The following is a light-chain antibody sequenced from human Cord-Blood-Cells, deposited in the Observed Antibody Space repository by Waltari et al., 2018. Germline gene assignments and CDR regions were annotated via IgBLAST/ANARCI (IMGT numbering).Light chain of an antibody. V-gene: IGKV3-11*01. Sequence: EIVLTQSPATLSLSPGERATLSSRASQSVSSSLAWYQQNPGQAPRLLIYDASNRATGIPARFSGSGSGTDFTLTISSLEPEDFAVYYCQQRSNWWTFGQGTKVEIK. CDR2: DAS. CDR1: QSVSSS. J-gene: IGKJ1*01. CDR3: QQRSNWWT.